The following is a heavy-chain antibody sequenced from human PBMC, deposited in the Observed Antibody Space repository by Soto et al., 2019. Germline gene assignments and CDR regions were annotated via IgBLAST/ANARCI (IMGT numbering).Heavy chain of an antibody. V-gene: IGHV3-21*01. CDR1: GFTFASYN. CDR3: VRGAAHDRQTGGDYYHNYPMDV. Sequence: SLILSCASSGFTFASYNMLWVRQAPGKVLAWVAAIMHHSDYMYHADSVKVLVTVSRDNAKNSLYLEMSILRYEDTAVYYCVRGAAHDRQTGGDYYHNYPMDVCGQRTTVTVSS. J-gene: IGHJ6*02. D-gene: IGHD2-21*01. CDR2: IMHHSDYM.